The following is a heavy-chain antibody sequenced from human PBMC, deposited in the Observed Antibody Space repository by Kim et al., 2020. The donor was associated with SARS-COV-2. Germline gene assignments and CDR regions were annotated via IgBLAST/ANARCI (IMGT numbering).Heavy chain of an antibody. CDR3: ARDPGWTTVTSYYYYYYGMDV. Sequence: GGSLRLSCAASGFTFSSYGMHWVRQAPGKGLEWVAVISYDGSNKYYADSVKGRFTISRDNSKNTLYLQMNSLRAEDTAVYYCARDPGWTTVTSYYYYYYGMDVWGQGTTVTVSS. J-gene: IGHJ6*02. V-gene: IGHV3-33*05. D-gene: IGHD4-17*01. CDR1: GFTFSSYG. CDR2: ISYDGSNK.